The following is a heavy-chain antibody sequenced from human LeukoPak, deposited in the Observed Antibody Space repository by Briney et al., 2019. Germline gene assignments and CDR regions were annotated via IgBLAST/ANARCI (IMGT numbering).Heavy chain of an antibody. D-gene: IGHD3-22*01. CDR1: GFTFSSYG. J-gene: IGHJ4*02. CDR2: IWCDGSNK. V-gene: IGHV3-33*01. CDR3: ARGPYYYDSSGSWGLDY. Sequence: PGGSLRLSCAASGFTFSSYGMHWVRQAPGKGLEWVAVIWCDGSNKYYADSVKGRFTISRDNSKNTLYLQMNSLRAEDTAVYYCARGPYYYDSSGSWGLDYWGQGTLVTVSS.